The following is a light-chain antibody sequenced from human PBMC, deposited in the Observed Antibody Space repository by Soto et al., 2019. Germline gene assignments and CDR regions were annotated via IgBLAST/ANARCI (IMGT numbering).Light chain of an antibody. CDR1: QDINIW. J-gene: IGKJ2*01. CDR2: KAS. Sequence: DIQMTQSPSTLSASVGDRVTITCRASQDINIWLAWYQQKPGKAPKLLIYKASTLERGVPSRFIGSGSGTDFPLAIRSLQPDDFATYYCQQNSSDSNTFGQGTRLDIK. V-gene: IGKV1-5*03. CDR3: QQNSSDSNT.